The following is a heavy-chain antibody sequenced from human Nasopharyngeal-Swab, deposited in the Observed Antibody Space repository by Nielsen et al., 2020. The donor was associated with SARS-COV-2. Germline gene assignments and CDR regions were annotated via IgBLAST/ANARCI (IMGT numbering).Heavy chain of an antibody. CDR2: IYTSGST. D-gene: IGHD3-22*01. CDR1: GGSISSYY. CDR3: ARFLGDSSGYYYGMDV. V-gene: IGHV4-4*07. Sequence: SETLSLTCTVSGGSISSYYWSWIRQLAGKGLEWIGRIYTSGSTNYNPSLKSRVTISVDTSKNQFSLKLSSVTAADTAVYYCARFLGDSSGYYYGMDVWGQGTTVTVSS. J-gene: IGHJ6*02.